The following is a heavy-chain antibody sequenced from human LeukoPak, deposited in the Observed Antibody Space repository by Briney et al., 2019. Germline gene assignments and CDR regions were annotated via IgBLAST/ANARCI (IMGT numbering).Heavy chain of an antibody. CDR1: GGSFSGYY. J-gene: IGHJ5*02. D-gene: IGHD6-6*01. Sequence: SETLSLTCAVYGGSFSGYYWSWIRQPPGKGLEWIGEINHSGSTNYNPSLKSRVTISVDTSKNQFSLKLSSVTAADTAVYYCAREQPSSIAARGTGFDPWGQGTLVTVSS. CDR2: INHSGST. V-gene: IGHV4-34*01. CDR3: AREQPSSIAARGTGFDP.